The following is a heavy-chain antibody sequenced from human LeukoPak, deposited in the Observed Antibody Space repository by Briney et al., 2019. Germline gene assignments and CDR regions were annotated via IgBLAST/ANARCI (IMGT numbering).Heavy chain of an antibody. J-gene: IGHJ6*02. CDR3: ARAICLMDV. D-gene: IGHD3-3*01. V-gene: IGHV1-2*02. CDR1: GYTCTGYY. CDR2: INPNSGGT. Sequence: ASAKISCKASGYTCTGYYMHCVLHAPGQGLEWMGWINPNSGGTNYAQKFQGRVTMTRDTSISTAYMELSRLKSDDTAVYYCARAICLMDVWGQGTPVTVSS.